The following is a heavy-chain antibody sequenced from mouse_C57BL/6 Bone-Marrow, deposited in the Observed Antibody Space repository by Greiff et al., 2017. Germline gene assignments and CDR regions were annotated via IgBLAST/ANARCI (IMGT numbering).Heavy chain of an antibody. Sequence: QVQLQQPGAELVKPGASVKLSCKASGYTFTSYWMHWVKQRPGQGLEWIGMIHPNSGSTNYNEKFKSKATLTVDKSSSTAYMQRSSLTSEDSAVYYCARGWLLAYAMDYWGQGTSVTVSS. CDR3: ARGWLLAYAMDY. CDR1: GYTFTSYW. V-gene: IGHV1-64*01. D-gene: IGHD2-3*01. CDR2: IHPNSGST. J-gene: IGHJ4*01.